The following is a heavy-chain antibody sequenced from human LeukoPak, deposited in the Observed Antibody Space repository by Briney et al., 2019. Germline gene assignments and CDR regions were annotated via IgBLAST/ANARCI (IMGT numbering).Heavy chain of an antibody. Sequence: SETLSLTCTVSGGSISSYYWSWIRQPPGKGLEWIGYIYYSGSTNYNPSLKSRVTISVDTSKNQFSLKLSSVTAADTAVYYCARLPRGYSYGYYFDYWGQGTLVTVSS. CDR1: GGSISSYY. D-gene: IGHD5-18*01. CDR2: IYYSGST. CDR3: ARLPRGYSYGYYFDY. V-gene: IGHV4-59*01. J-gene: IGHJ4*02.